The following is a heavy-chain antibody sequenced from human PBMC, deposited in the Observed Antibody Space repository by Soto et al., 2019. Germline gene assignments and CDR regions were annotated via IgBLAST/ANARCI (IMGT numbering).Heavy chain of an antibody. V-gene: IGHV1-69*08. CDR2: IIPILGIA. D-gene: IGHD3-10*01. CDR1: GGTFSSYT. J-gene: IGHJ4*02. Sequence: QVPLVQSGAEVKKPGSSVKVSCKASGGTFSSYTISWVRQAPGQGLEWMGRIIPILGIANYAQKFQGRVTITADKSTSTAYMELSSLRSEDTAVYFCARDQDYYGSGSYFYWGQGTLVTVSS. CDR3: ARDQDYYGSGSYFY.